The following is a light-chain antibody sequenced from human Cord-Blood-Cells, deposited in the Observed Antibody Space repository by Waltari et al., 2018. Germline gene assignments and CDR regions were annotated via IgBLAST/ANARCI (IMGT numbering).Light chain of an antibody. CDR1: QDISNY. J-gene: IGKJ4*01. Sequence: DIQMTQSPSSLFASVGDRFTITCQASQDISNYLNWYQQKPGKAPKLLIYDASNLETGVPSRFSGSGSGTDFTFTISSLQPEDIATYYCQQYDNLPLTFGGGTKVEIK. CDR2: DAS. CDR3: QQYDNLPLT. V-gene: IGKV1-33*01.